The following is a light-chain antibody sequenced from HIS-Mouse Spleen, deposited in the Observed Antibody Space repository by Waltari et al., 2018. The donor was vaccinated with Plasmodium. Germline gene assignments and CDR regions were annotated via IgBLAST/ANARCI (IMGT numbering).Light chain of an antibody. Sequence: QSALTQPASVSGSPGQSITISCTGTRSVVGSYNLFSWYQQHPGKAPKLMIYEGSKRPSGVSNRFSGSKSGNTASLTISGLQAEDEADYYCCSYAGSSTWVFGGGTKLTVL. CDR2: EGS. V-gene: IGLV2-23*01. CDR3: CSYAGSSTWV. CDR1: RSVVGSYNL. J-gene: IGLJ3*02.